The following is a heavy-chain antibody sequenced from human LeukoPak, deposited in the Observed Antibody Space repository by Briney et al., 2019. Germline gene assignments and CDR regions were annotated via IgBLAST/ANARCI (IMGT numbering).Heavy chain of an antibody. CDR2: ICPGGTIT. CDR1: GFTFSNYC. CDR3: VRDFRSADY. V-gene: IGHV3-74*01. J-gene: IGHJ4*02. Sequence: GGSLRLSCSASGFTFSNYCMHWVRQTPGKGLIWVSRICPGGTITNYADSVKGRFTISRDDAKNMMFLQMNSLRADDTAVYYCVRDFRSADYWGQGILVTVSS.